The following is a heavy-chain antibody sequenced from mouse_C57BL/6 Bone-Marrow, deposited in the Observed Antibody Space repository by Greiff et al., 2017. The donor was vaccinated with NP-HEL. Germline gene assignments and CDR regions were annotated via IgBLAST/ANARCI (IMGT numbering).Heavy chain of an antibody. CDR1: GFTFSSYA. V-gene: IGHV5-4*01. D-gene: IGHD1-1*01. J-gene: IGHJ3*01. Sequence: EVMLVESGGGLVKPGGSLKLSCAASGFTFSSYAMSWVRQTPEKRLEWVATISDGGSYTYYPDNVKGRFTISRDNAKNNLYLQMSHLKSEDTAMYYCARESYGSRVAWFAYWGQGTLVTVSA. CDR2: ISDGGSYT. CDR3: ARESYGSRVAWFAY.